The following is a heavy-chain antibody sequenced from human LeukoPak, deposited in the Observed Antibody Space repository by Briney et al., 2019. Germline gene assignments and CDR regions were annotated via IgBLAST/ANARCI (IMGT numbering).Heavy chain of an antibody. CDR1: GFTFSSYA. Sequence: HAGGSLRLSCTASGFTFSSYAMSWVRQAPGKGLEWVSGISGSGYNTYNADSVKGRFTISRDNSKNTLYLQMNSLRAEVTAVFYCAKSRGYSSSWYFDYWGQGTLVTVSS. J-gene: IGHJ4*02. CDR2: ISGSGYNT. D-gene: IGHD6-13*01. CDR3: AKSRGYSSSWYFDY. V-gene: IGHV3-23*01.